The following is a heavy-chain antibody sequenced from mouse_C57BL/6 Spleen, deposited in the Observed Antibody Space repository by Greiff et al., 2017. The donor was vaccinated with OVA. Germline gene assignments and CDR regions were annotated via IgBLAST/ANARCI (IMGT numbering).Heavy chain of an antibody. CDR3: TRGGTDFDY. D-gene: IGHD3-3*01. V-gene: IGHV1-15*01. CDR1: GYTFTDYE. CDR2: IDPETGGT. J-gene: IGHJ2*01. Sequence: QVQLKQSGAELVRPGASVTLSCKASGYTFTDYEMHWVKQTPVHGLEWIGAIDPETGGTAYNQKFKGKAILNADKSSSTAYMELRSLTSEDSAVYYCTRGGTDFDYWGQGTTLTVSS.